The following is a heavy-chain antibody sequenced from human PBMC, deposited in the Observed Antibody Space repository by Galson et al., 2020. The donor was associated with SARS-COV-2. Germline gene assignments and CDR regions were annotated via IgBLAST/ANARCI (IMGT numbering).Heavy chain of an antibody. D-gene: IGHD3-22*01. J-gene: IGHJ4*02. CDR1: GFTFSSYA. CDR3: AKDRWPRIVVVITDFVGDY. Sequence: GGSLRLSCAASGFTFSSYAMSWVRQAPGKGLEWVSAISGSGGSTYYAYSVKGRFTISRDNSKNTLYLQMNSLRAEDTAVYYCAKDRWPRIVVVITDFVGDYWGQGTLVTVSS. CDR2: ISGSGGST. V-gene: IGHV3-23*01.